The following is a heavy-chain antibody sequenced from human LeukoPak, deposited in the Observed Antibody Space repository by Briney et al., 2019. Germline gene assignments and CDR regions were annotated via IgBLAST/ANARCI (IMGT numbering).Heavy chain of an antibody. V-gene: IGHV4-4*07. CDR2: MYNSVSS. Sequence: SETLSLTCTVSGGSISSQYWSWIRQPAGKGLEWIGRMYNSVSSNYNPSLKGRVTMSVDTSNNQFSLRLTSVTAADTAVYYCAREGAAAALVAFDYWGQGSLVTVSS. CDR1: GGSISSQY. CDR3: AREGAAAALVAFDY. D-gene: IGHD6-13*01. J-gene: IGHJ4*02.